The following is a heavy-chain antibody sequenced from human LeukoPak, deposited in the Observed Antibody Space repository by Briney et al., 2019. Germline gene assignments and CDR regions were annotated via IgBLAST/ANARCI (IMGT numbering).Heavy chain of an antibody. CDR1: GFTFSSYS. D-gene: IGHD6-19*01. J-gene: IGHJ4*02. CDR2: ISSSSSYI. V-gene: IGHV3-21*01. Sequence: GGSLILSCAASGFTFSSYSINWVRQAPVKCLVWVSSISSSSSYIYYADSVKGRFTISGDNAKNSLYLQMNSLRAEDTAVYYCARERRHSSGLDYWGQGTLVTVSS. CDR3: ARERRHSSGLDY.